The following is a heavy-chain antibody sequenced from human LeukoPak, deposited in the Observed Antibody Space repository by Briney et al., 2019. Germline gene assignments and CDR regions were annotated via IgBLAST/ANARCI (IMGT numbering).Heavy chain of an antibody. D-gene: IGHD3-16*02. CDR3: AKTYDYVWGSYRYGAFDI. J-gene: IGHJ3*02. CDR2: ISGSGGST. Sequence: GGSLRLSCAASGFTFSSYAMSWVRQAPGKGLEWVSAISGSGGSTYYADSVKGRFTISRDNSKNTLYLQMNSLRAEDTAVYYCAKTYDYVWGSYRYGAFDIWGQGTMVTVSS. V-gene: IGHV3-23*01. CDR1: GFTFSSYA.